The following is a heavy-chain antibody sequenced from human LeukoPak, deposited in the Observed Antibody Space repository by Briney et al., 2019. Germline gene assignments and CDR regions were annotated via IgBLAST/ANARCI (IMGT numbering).Heavy chain of an antibody. J-gene: IGHJ4*02. CDR2: IHPEGNEK. V-gene: IGHV3-7*04. Sequence: GGSLRLSCAVSGFTFSNFWMSWVRQAPGRGLEWVANIHPEGNEKYHVESVKGRFTISRDNAKNSLFLQMNGLKVEDTAVYYCARGDAFSGDHWGQGTLVTVSS. CDR3: ARGDAFSGDH. CDR1: GFTFSNFW.